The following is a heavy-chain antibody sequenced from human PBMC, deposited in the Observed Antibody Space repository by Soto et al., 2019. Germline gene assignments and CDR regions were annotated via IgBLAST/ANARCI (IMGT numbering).Heavy chain of an antibody. CDR3: ADGGRYPYY. V-gene: IGHV3-23*01. CDR2: ISAGGDGT. D-gene: IGHD1-26*01. Sequence: GPPRLSSAGSGLSCRSYAMGWVRPAPGKGLDWVSSISAGGDGTYYADSVKGRFTIFRDNSKNTVYLQMTSLRADDKAVYYCADGGRYPYYWGPGTVVTVSS. J-gene: IGHJ4*02. CDR1: GLSCRSYA.